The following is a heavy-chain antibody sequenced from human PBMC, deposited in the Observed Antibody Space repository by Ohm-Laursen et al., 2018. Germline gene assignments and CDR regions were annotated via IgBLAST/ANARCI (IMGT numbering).Heavy chain of an antibody. CDR1: GFTFNNFG. V-gene: IGHV3-30*18. D-gene: IGHD2-15*01. CDR3: AKDVGVAFAYDS. CDR2: VSYDKRYK. Sequence: SRRLSCAASGFTFNNFGMHWVRQAPGKGLEWVAVVSYDKRYKNYVDSVKGRFTVSRNNSKDTLYLQMNSLRNEDTAIYYCAKDVGVAFAYDSWGQGTPVTVSS. J-gene: IGHJ4*02.